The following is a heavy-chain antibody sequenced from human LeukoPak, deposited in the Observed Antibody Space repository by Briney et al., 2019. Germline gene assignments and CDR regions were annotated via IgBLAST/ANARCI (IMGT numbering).Heavy chain of an antibody. CDR1: GGSISSSNW. CDR3: ARDRRSGVIRPPD. V-gene: IGHV4-4*02. Sequence: PSETLSLTCAVSGGSISSSNWWSCVRPPLGKVLEWIGEIYHSGSTNYNPSHKSRVTISVDKSKNQFSLKLSSVTAADTAVYYCARDRRSGVIRPPDWGQGTMVTVSS. D-gene: IGHD3-10*01. CDR2: IYHSGST. J-gene: IGHJ3*01.